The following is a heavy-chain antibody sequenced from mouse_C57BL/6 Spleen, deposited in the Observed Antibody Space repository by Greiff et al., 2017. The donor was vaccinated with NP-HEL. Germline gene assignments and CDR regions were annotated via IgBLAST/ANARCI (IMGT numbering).Heavy chain of an antibody. CDR3: ARSDYSNWYFDV. CDR1: GYTFTDYN. J-gene: IGHJ1*03. Sequence: EVQLQQSGPELVKPGASVKIPCKASGYTFTDYNMDWVKQSHGKSLEWIGDINPNNGGTIYNQKFKGKATLTVDKSSSTAYMGLRSLTSEDTAVYYCARSDYSNWYFDVWGTGTTVTVSS. D-gene: IGHD2-5*01. V-gene: IGHV1-18*01. CDR2: INPNNGGT.